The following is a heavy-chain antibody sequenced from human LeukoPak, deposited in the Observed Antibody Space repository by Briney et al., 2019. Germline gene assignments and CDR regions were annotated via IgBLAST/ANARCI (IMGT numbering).Heavy chain of an antibody. V-gene: IGHV1-46*01. CDR1: GYSFTNYY. CDR2: INPSGGSS. D-gene: IGHD3-10*01. J-gene: IGHJ4*02. Sequence: ASVKVSCKASGYSFTNYYMHWVRQAPGKGLEWMGLINPSGGSSRYAQKLQGRVTMTTDTSTSTAYMELRSLRSDDTAVYYCARQEGWFGELLHFDYWGQGTLVTVSS. CDR3: ARQEGWFGELLHFDY.